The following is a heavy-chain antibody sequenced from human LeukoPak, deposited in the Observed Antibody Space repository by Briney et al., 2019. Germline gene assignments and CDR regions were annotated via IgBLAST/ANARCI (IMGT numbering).Heavy chain of an antibody. Sequence: SETLSLTCAVYGGSFSGYYWSWIRQPPGKGLEWIGEINHSGSTNYNPSLKSRVTISVDTSKNQFSLKLSFVTAADTAVYYCTRQTAAAGYYFDYWGQGTLVTASS. J-gene: IGHJ4*02. D-gene: IGHD6-13*01. CDR2: INHSGST. V-gene: IGHV4-34*01. CDR1: GGSFSGYY. CDR3: TRQTAAAGYYFDY.